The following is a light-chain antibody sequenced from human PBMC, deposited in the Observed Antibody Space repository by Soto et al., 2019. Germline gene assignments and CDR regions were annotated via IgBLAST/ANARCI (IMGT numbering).Light chain of an antibody. V-gene: IGKV1-13*02. J-gene: IGKJ5*01. CDR2: DVS. CDR1: QGLSSA. Sequence: ALQLTQSPSSLSASVGDRVTITCRASQGLSSALGWYQQKPGKPPKFLMYDVSTLESGVPSRFSGSGSGTVFTLTISNLQPEDFATYYCQQCNTYPITFGQGTRLEIK. CDR3: QQCNTYPIT.